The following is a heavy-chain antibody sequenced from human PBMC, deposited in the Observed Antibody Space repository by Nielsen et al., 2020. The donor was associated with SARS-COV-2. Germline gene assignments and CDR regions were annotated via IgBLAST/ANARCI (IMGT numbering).Heavy chain of an antibody. CDR3: ARARLELEEGYYYYYYGMDV. V-gene: IGHV3-13*01. CDR1: GFTFSSYD. CDR2: IGTAGDT. J-gene: IGHJ6*02. Sequence: GGSLRLPCAASGFTFSSYDMHWVRQATGNGLEWVSAIGTAGDTYYPGSVKSRFTISRENAKNSLYLQMNSLRAGDTAVYYCARARLELEEGYYYYYYGMDVWGQGTTVTVSS. D-gene: IGHD1-7*01.